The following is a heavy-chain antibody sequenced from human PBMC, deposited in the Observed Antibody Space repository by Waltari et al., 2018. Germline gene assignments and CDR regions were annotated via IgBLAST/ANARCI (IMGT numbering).Heavy chain of an antibody. Sequence: EVQLVESGGGLVKPGGSLRLSCAASGFTFSSYSMNWVRQPPGKGLEWVSSISSSSSYIYYADSVKGRFTISRDNAKNSLYLQMNSLRAEDTAVYYCARDLYFDWSKDNDYWGQGTLVTVSS. CDR1: GFTFSSYS. D-gene: IGHD3-9*01. CDR3: ARDLYFDWSKDNDY. J-gene: IGHJ4*02. CDR2: ISSSSSYI. V-gene: IGHV3-21*03.